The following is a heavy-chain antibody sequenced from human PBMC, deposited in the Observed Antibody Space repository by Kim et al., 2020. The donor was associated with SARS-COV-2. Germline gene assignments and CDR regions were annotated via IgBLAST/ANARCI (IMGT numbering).Heavy chain of an antibody. V-gene: IGHV3-23*01. D-gene: IGHD6-13*01. J-gene: IGHJ4*02. Sequence: GGSLRLSCAASGFSFSSYAMSWVRQAPGKGLEWVSAIRESSGDIFYADSVKGRFTISRDNSKNTLYLQMNSLRVEDTAVYYCANRRRGNSWYDYWGQGTLVTVSS. CDR3: ANRRRGNSWYDY. CDR2: IRESSGDI. CDR1: GFSFSSYA.